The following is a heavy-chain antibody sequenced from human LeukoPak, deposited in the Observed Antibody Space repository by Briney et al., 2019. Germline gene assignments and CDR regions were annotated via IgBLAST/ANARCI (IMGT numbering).Heavy chain of an antibody. Sequence: PSETLSLTCTVSGGSISSSSYYWGWIRQPPGKGLEWIGSIYYSGSTYYNPSLKSRVTISVDTSKNQFSLKLSSVTAADTAVYYCARGRYDSSGYYRRYYYYYMDVWGKGTTVTVSS. D-gene: IGHD3-22*01. J-gene: IGHJ6*03. V-gene: IGHV4-39*07. CDR2: IYYSGST. CDR1: GGSISSSSYY. CDR3: ARGRYDSSGYYRRYYYYYMDV.